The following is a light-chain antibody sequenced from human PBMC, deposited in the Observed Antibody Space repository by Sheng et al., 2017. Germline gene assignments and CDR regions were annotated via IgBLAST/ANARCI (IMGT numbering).Light chain of an antibody. CDR1: SGSVSVLLH. CDR2: STN. V-gene: IGLV8-61*01. J-gene: IGLJ3*02. CDR3: MLCLGSGSWV. Sequence: QTVVTQEPSFSVSPGGTVTLTCGLSSGSVSVLLHPTWYQQTPGQAPRTLIYSTNNRASGVPYRFSGSILGNKAALTITGAQADDESDYYCMLCLGSGSWVFGGGTKLTVL.